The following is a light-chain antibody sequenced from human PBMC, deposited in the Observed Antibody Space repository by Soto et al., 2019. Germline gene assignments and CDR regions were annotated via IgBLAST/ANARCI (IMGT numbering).Light chain of an antibody. J-gene: IGLJ1*01. CDR2: GVS. CDR3: QSYDMSLNNHV. Sequence: QSALTQPASVSGSPGQSIAISCTGSGSDVGGYNYVSWYQQHPGKAPKLIIYGVSHWPSGVSTRFSASRSAYTASLTISGLQAEDEADYYCQSYDMSLNNHVFGTGTKLTVL. V-gene: IGLV2-14*01. CDR1: GSDVGGYNY.